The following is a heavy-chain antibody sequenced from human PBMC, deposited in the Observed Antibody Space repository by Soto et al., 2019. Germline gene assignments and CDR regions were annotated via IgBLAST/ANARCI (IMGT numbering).Heavy chain of an antibody. Sequence: QVQLQESGPGLVKPSQTLSLTCTVSGGSISSGGYYWSWIRQHPGKGLEWIGYIYYSGSTYYNPSLQSRVTISVDTSKNQFSLKLSSVTAADTAVYYCARTDIMVRGALIDYWGQGTLVTVSS. J-gene: IGHJ4*02. V-gene: IGHV4-31*03. CDR2: IYYSGST. CDR3: ARTDIMVRGALIDY. CDR1: GGSISSGGYY. D-gene: IGHD3-10*01.